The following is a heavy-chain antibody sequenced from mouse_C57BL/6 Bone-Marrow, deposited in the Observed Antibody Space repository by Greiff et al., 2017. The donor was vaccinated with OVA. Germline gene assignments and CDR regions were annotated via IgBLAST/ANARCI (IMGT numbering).Heavy chain of an antibody. J-gene: IGHJ2*01. Sequence: EVQLQQSGPVLVKPGASVKMSCKASGYTFTDYYMNWVKQSHGKSLEWIGVINPYNGGTSYNQKFKGKATLTVDKSSSTAYMELNSLTSEDSAVYYCAIITTVVGDYWGQFTTLTVSS. D-gene: IGHD1-1*01. V-gene: IGHV1-19*01. CDR2: INPYNGGT. CDR1: GYTFTDYY. CDR3: AIITTVVGDY.